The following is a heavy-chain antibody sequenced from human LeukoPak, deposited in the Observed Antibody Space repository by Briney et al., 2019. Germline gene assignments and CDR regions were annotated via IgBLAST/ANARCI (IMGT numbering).Heavy chain of an antibody. J-gene: IGHJ4*02. Sequence: ASVKVSCKVSGYTLTELSMHWVRQAPGKGLEWMGGFDPEDGETIYAQKFQGRVTMTEDTSTDTAYMELSSLRSEDTAVYYCATVAGIWNDGRKYFDYWGQGTLVTVSS. D-gene: IGHD1-1*01. CDR2: FDPEDGET. V-gene: IGHV1-24*01. CDR1: GYTLTELS. CDR3: ATVAGIWNDGRKYFDY.